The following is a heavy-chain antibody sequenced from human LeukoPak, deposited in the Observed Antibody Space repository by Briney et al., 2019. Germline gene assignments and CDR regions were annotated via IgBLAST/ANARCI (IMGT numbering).Heavy chain of an antibody. Sequence: ASVKVPCKASGYTFTGYYIHWVRQAPGQGLEWMGWINPNSGGTNYAQKFQGRVTMTRDTSISTAYMELSRLRSDDTAVCYCARGPNILLWFGELFDLDFWGQGTLVTVSS. D-gene: IGHD3-10*01. J-gene: IGHJ4*02. CDR1: GYTFTGYY. CDR3: ARGPNILLWFGELFDLDF. V-gene: IGHV1-2*02. CDR2: INPNSGGT.